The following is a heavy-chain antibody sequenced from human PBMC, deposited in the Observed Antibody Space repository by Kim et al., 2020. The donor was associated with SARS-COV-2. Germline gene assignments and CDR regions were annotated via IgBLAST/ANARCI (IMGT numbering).Heavy chain of an antibody. Sequence: GSLRLSCAASGFTVSRFAMSWVRQAPGKGLEWVAAITNNNGKTYYADSVMGRFTISRDESKNIVFLQMNSLRVEDTALYYCAKDHPSGGWPTFEYWGQGTQVTVSS. D-gene: IGHD2-15*01. CDR1: GFTVSRFA. J-gene: IGHJ4*02. CDR3: AKDHPSGGWPTFEY. CDR2: ITNNNGKT. V-gene: IGHV3-23*01.